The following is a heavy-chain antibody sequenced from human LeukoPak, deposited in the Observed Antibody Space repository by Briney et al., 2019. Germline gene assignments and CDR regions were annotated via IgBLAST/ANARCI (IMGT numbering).Heavy chain of an antibody. CDR1: GGSISSGCDS. D-gene: IGHD5-24*01. CDR2: IYHSGST. Sequence: SSETLSLTCAVSGGSISSGCDSWSWIRQPPGKGLEWIGYIYHSGSTYYNPSLKSRVTISVDRSKNQFSLKLSSVTAADTAVYYCARTRMVMATMLPDAFDIWGQGTMVTVSS. J-gene: IGHJ3*02. V-gene: IGHV4-30-2*01. CDR3: ARTRMVMATMLPDAFDI.